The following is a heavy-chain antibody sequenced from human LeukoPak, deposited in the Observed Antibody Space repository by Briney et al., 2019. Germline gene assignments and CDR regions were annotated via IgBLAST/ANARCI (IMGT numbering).Heavy chain of an antibody. CDR2: IIPIFGIA. CDR1: GGTFSSYA. CDR3: ARDPPTSYYDFWSGYYSDAFDI. V-gene: IGHV1-69*04. D-gene: IGHD3-3*01. J-gene: IGHJ3*02. Sequence: SSVKVSCKASGGTFSSYAISWVRQAPGQGLEWMGRIIPIFGIANYAQKFQGRVTITAGKSTSTAYMELSSLRSEDTAVYYCARDPPTSYYDFWSGYYSDAFDIWGQGTMVTVSS.